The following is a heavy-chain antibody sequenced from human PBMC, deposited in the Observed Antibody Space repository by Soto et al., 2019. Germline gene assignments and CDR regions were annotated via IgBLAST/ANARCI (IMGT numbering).Heavy chain of an antibody. CDR2: IYYSGST. J-gene: IGHJ4*02. CDR1: GGSISSYY. V-gene: IGHV4-59*01. Sequence: QVQLQESGPGLVKPSETLSLTCTVSGGSISSYYWSWIRQPPGKGLEWIGYIYYSGSTNYNPSLKSRVTISVDTSKNQFSLKLSSVTAADTAVYYCARDVGGSLDYWGQGTLVTVSS. CDR3: ARDVGGSLDY. D-gene: IGHD3-16*01.